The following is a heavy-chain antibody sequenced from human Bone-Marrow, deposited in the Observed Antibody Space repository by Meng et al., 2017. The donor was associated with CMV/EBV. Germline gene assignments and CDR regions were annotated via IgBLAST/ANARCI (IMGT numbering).Heavy chain of an antibody. J-gene: IGHJ6*02. V-gene: IGHV3-21*01. D-gene: IGHD2-2*01. CDR3: ARDRLRTPYQLLLYYYGMDV. CDR1: GFTFSSYS. CDR2: ISSSSSYI. Sequence: GGSLRLSCAASGFTFSSYSMNWVRQAPGKGLEWVSSISSSSSYIYHADSVKGRFTISRDNAKNSLYLQMNSLRAEDTAVYYCARDRLRTPYQLLLYYYGMDVWGQGTTVTVSS.